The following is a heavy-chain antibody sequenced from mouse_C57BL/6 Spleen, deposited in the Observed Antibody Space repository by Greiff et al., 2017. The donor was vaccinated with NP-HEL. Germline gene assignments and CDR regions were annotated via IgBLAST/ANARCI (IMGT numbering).Heavy chain of an antibody. CDR2: IDPSDSYT. Sequence: QVQLQQPGAELVKPGASVKLSCKASGYTFTSYWMQWVKQRPGQGLEWIGEIDPSDSYTNYNQKFKGKATLTVDTSSSTAYMQLSSLPSEDSAVYYCARDDSSFAYWGKGTLVTVSA. CDR1: GYTFTSYW. D-gene: IGHD2-4*01. J-gene: IGHJ3*01. CDR3: ARDDSSFAY. V-gene: IGHV1-50*01.